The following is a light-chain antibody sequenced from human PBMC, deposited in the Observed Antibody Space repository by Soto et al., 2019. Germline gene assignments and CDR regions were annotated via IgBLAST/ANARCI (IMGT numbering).Light chain of an antibody. J-gene: IGLJ3*02. CDR2: EVS. CDR1: RSDVGGYNY. CDR3: RSYTRSTTLV. V-gene: IGLV2-14*01. Sequence: QSVLTQPASVSGSPGQSITISCTGTRSDVGGYNYVSWYQQHPGKAPKLMIYEVSNRPSGVSNRFSGSKSGNTASLTISGLQAEDEADYYCRSYTRSTTLVFRGGTKVTVL.